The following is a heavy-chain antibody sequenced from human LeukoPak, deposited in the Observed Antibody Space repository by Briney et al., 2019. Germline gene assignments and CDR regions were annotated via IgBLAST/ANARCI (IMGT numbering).Heavy chain of an antibody. V-gene: IGHV4-59*08. CDR1: GGSISSYY. Sequence: SETLSLTCTVSGGSISSYYWSWIRQPPGKGLEWIGYIYYSGSTNYNLSLKSRVTISVDTSKNQFSLKLSSVTAADTAVYYCARHVLMTTVTQPYYYYYMDVWGKGTTVTVSS. J-gene: IGHJ6*03. CDR3: ARHVLMTTVTQPYYYYYMDV. D-gene: IGHD4-17*01. CDR2: IYYSGST.